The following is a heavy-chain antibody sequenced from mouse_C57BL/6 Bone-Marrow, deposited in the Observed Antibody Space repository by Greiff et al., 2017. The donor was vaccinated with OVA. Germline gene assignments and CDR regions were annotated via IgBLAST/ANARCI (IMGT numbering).Heavy chain of an antibody. CDR2: IHPNSGST. D-gene: IGHD2-3*01. Sequence: QVQLQQPGAELVKPGASVKLSCKASGYTFTSYWMHWVKQRPGQGLEWIGMIHPNSGSTNYNEKFKSKATLTVDKSSSTAYMQLSSLTSEDSAVYYCARSWLLSYAMDYWGQGTSVTVSS. CDR3: ARSWLLSYAMDY. V-gene: IGHV1-64*01. J-gene: IGHJ4*01. CDR1: GYTFTSYW.